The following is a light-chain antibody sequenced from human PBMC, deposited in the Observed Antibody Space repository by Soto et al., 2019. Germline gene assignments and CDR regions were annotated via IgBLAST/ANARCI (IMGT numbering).Light chain of an antibody. J-gene: IGKJ4*01. CDR1: QGIGDT. Sequence: EVVMKQSPATLSVSPGEGATRSCRASQGIGDTLAWYQHKPGQPPRLLIYDTSTRATGVPARASGSRSGTEFPLTIDRLQTEDFAVYDCHRYKYWPLTFGGGAKVESK. CDR2: DTS. V-gene: IGKV3-15*01. CDR3: HRYKYWPLT.